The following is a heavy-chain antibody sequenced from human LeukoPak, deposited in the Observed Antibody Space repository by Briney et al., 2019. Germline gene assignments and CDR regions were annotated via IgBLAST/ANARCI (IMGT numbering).Heavy chain of an antibody. Sequence: GESLKISCKISGYKLTNNWIGWVRQVPGKGLEWMGLIYPGYSDAKCSPSFQGQVTLSVDASISTAYLQLSGLRASDTAIYYCVRFALTSSLDHWGQGTLVTVSS. V-gene: IGHV5-51*01. CDR3: VRFALTSSLDH. J-gene: IGHJ5*02. CDR1: GYKLTNNW. CDR2: IYPGYSDA. D-gene: IGHD6-13*01.